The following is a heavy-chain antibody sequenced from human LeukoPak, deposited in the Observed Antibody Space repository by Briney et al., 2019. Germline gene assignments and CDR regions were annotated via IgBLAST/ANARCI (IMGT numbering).Heavy chain of an antibody. D-gene: IGHD1-26*01. CDR1: GFTVSIYA. CDR2: IRGTDDST. V-gene: IGHV3-23*01. J-gene: IGHJ4*02. CDR3: AEDRGGSYPGGFDS. Sequence: PGGSLRLSCAASGFTVSIYAMNWVRQAPGKGLEWVSAIRGTDDSTYYADSVKGRFTISRDNSKNTLYLQMNSLRAEDTAVYYCAEDRGGSYPGGFDSWGQGTLVTVSS.